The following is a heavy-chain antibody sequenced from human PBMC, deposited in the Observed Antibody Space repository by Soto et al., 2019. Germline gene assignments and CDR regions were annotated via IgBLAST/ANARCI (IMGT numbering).Heavy chain of an antibody. CDR3: ASSGYYLPFAY. D-gene: IGHD3-22*01. J-gene: IGHJ4*02. CDR2: INNDGSSA. V-gene: IGHV3-74*03. CDR1: GFTFSNYW. Sequence: EVQLVESGGGLVQPGGSLRLSCAASGFTFSNYWMHWVRQAPGTGLVWVSRINNDGSSATYADSVEGRFTISRDNAKSTLYLQMNSLRAEDTAVYYCASSGYYLPFAYWGQGTLVTVSS.